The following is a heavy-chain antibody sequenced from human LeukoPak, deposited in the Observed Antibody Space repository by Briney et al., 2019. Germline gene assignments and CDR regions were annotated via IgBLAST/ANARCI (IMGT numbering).Heavy chain of an antibody. CDR2: IYTSGST. V-gene: IGHV4-4*07. D-gene: IGHD3-22*01. J-gene: IGHJ6*03. CDR1: GGSISSYY. CDR3: AIGNYYDSSGSPAGDYYYMDV. Sequence: SETLSLTCTVSGGSISSYYWSWIRQPAGKGLEWIGRIYTSGSTNYNPSLKSRVTMSVDTSKNQFSLKLSSVTAADTAVYYCAIGNYYDSSGSPAGDYYYMDVWGKGTTVTVSS.